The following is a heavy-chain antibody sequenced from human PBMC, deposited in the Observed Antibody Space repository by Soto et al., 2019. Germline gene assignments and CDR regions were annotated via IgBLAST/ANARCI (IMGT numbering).Heavy chain of an antibody. Sequence: QVQLQESGPGLVKPSGTLSLTCAVSGGSISSSNWWSWVRQPPGKGLEWIGEIYHSGSTNYNPSLKSRVTISVXKXTXQXXLKLSAVTAADTAVYYCATQLRFLEWLYGYYGMDVWGQGTTVTVSS. V-gene: IGHV4-4*02. CDR2: IYHSGST. CDR3: ATQLRFLEWLYGYYGMDV. J-gene: IGHJ6*02. D-gene: IGHD3-3*01. CDR1: GGSISSSNW.